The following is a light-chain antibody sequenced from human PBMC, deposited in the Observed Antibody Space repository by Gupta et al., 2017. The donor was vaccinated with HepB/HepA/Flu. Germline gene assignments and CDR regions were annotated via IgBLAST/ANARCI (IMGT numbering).Light chain of an antibody. V-gene: IGLV1-40*01. J-gene: IGLJ1*01. CDR1: SSNIGAGYA. CDR3: QYYDSSMSGYV. CDR2: GDI. Sequence: QSVLTQPPSVSGAPGQRVTISCTGSSSNIGAGYAVQWYQQLPGTAPKLLIYGDINRPSGGPDRFSGSKSGTSTSLTITGLQAEDEAEYYCQYYDSSMSGYVFGTGTKVTVL.